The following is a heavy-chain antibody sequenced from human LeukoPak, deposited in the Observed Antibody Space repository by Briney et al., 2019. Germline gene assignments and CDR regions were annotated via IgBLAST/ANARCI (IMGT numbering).Heavy chain of an antibody. V-gene: IGHV3-48*03. D-gene: IGHD4-17*01. Sequence: GGSLRLSCAASGFTFSSYAMNWVRQAPGKGLEVISSISSSGTPVYYADSVKGRFTISRDNARKSVYLEMNSLRAEDTAVYFCARGVNDYGDYRGFDHWGQRTLVTLSS. CDR2: ISSSGTPV. CDR1: GFTFSSYA. CDR3: ARGVNDYGDYRGFDH. J-gene: IGHJ4*02.